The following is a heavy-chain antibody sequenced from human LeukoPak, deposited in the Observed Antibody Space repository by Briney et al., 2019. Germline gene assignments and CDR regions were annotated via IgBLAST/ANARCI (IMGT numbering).Heavy chain of an antibody. D-gene: IGHD3-3*01. Sequence: GGSLRLSCAASGFTFSSYSMNWVRQAPGKGLEWVSYISSSSSTIYYADSVKGRFTISRDNARNSLYLQMNSLRAEDTAVHYCARVHDFWSGWNFDYWGQGTLVTVSP. J-gene: IGHJ4*02. CDR2: ISSSSSTI. V-gene: IGHV3-48*01. CDR1: GFTFSSYS. CDR3: ARVHDFWSGWNFDY.